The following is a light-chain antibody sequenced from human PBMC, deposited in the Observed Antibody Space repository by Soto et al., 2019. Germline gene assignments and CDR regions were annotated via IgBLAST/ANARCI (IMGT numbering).Light chain of an antibody. CDR2: GAS. V-gene: IGKV3-15*01. CDR1: QSVSTN. Sequence: EIVMTQSPAALSVSPGERATLSCRASQSVSTNLAWYQHTPGRPPRLLIYGASTRATGIPAGFSGSGSGTEFPLTSISLQSEDFAVYSCQQYKSWPPIFTFGPGTKVDIK. J-gene: IGKJ3*01. CDR3: QQYKSWPPIFT.